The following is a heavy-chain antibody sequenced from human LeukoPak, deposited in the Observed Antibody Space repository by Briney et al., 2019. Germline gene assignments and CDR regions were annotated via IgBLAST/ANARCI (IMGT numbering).Heavy chain of an antibody. Sequence: GGSLRLSCAASGFTFSNYNMNWVRQAPGKGLEWISYITLSSSTIYYADSVKGRFTISRDNAKNSLYLQMNSLRAEDTAMYYCATETPDSSSWTVFDYWGQGTLVTVSS. J-gene: IGHJ4*02. CDR3: ATETPDSSSWTVFDY. CDR2: ITLSSSTI. D-gene: IGHD6-13*01. CDR1: GFTFSNYN. V-gene: IGHV3-48*01.